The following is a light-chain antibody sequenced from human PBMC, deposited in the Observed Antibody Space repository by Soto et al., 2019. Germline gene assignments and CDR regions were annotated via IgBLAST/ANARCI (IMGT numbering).Light chain of an antibody. V-gene: IGLV2-8*01. Sequence: QSVLTQPPSASGSLGQSVTISCTGTRSDVGGYKFVSWYQQHPGKAPRLIIYEVSKRPSGVPDRFSGSKSGNTASLTVSGLQAEDEADYHCSSSYAGSNVFVFGSGTKVTAL. CDR1: RSDVGGYKF. CDR3: SSSYAGSNVFV. J-gene: IGLJ1*01. CDR2: EVS.